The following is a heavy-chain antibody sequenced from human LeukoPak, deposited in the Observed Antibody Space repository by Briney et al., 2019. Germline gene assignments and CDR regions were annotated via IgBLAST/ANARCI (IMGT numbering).Heavy chain of an antibody. Sequence: PGQTLRLSCRAAGFTFGRDSMNWVRQAPGKRLEWVSSISSSSSYIYYADSVKGRFTISRDNAKNSLYLQMNSLRAEDTAVYYCARETWGSFDYWGQGTLVTVSS. CDR1: GFTFGRDS. V-gene: IGHV3-21*01. CDR3: ARETWGSFDY. J-gene: IGHJ4*02. CDR2: ISSSSSYI. D-gene: IGHD7-27*01.